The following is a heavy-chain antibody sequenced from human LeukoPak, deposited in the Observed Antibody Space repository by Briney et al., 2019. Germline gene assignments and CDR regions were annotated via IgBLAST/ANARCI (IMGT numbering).Heavy chain of an antibody. V-gene: IGHV4-34*01. CDR3: ARGNLPTVGATTYDY. CDR2: INHSGST. J-gene: IGHJ4*02. D-gene: IGHD1-26*01. Sequence: SENLSLNCAVYGGSFSGYYWSWIRQPPGKGLEWIGEINHSGSTNYNPSLKSRVTISVDTSKNQFSLKLSSVTAADTAVYYCARGNLPTVGATTYDYWGQGTLVTVSS. CDR1: GGSFSGYY.